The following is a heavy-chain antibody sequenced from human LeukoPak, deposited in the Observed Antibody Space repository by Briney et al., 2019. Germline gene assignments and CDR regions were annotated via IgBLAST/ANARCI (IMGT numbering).Heavy chain of an antibody. CDR3: ARDSRSSGWYFLDAFDI. CDR1: GGSISSSSYY. CDR2: IDHSGST. D-gene: IGHD6-19*01. Sequence: NPSETLSLTCTVSGGSISSSSYYWGWIRQPPGKGLEWIGEIDHSGSTNYNPSLKSRVTISVDTSKNQFSLKLSSVTAADTAVYYCARDSRSSGWYFLDAFDIWGQGTMVTVSS. J-gene: IGHJ3*02. V-gene: IGHV4-39*07.